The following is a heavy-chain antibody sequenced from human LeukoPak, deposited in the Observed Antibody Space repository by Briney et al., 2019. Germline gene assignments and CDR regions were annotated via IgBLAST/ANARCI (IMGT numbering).Heavy chain of an antibody. CDR3: ARDPIAARLYFDY. Sequence: GGSLRLSCAASGFPFSTYSMHWVRQAPGKGLEWVAVMSADGRSENYADSVKGRFTISRDNSKNTLYLQMNSLRAEDTAVYYCARDPIAARLYFDYWGQGTLVTVSS. CDR2: MSADGRSE. D-gene: IGHD6-6*01. J-gene: IGHJ4*02. V-gene: IGHV3-30*04. CDR1: GFPFSTYS.